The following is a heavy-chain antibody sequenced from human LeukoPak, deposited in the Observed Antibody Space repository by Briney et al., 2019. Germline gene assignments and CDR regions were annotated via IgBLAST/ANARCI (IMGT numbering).Heavy chain of an antibody. V-gene: IGHV3-23*01. D-gene: IGHD5-24*01. Sequence: GGSLRLACEASGFSFGGYAMTWVRQTPGKGLEWVAGVSGSGATPFYADSVKGRFTISRDNSKNTVSLQMNSLRPDDTAVYYCVKGDRGYNYRYFDYWGQGTLVTVSS. CDR1: GFSFGGYA. J-gene: IGHJ4*02. CDR3: VKGDRGYNYRYFDY. CDR2: VSGSGATP.